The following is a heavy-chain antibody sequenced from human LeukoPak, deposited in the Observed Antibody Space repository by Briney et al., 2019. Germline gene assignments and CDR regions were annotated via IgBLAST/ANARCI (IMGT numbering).Heavy chain of an antibody. Sequence: STKFSSTASTYTFTSYYMRGERQAPGQGLEWMGIINPSGGSTSYAQKFQGRVTMTRDTSTSTVYMELSSLRSEDTAVYYCARARRRNIAAATRLGYWGQGTVVTVSS. J-gene: IGHJ4*02. D-gene: IGHD6-13*01. CDR3: ARARRRNIAAATRLGY. CDR1: TYTFTSYY. V-gene: IGHV1-46*01. CDR2: INPSGGST.